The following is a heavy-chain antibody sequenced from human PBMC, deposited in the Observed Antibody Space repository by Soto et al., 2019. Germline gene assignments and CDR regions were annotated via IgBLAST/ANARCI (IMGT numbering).Heavy chain of an antibody. V-gene: IGHV1-18*04. CDR1: GYTITTYG. CDR2: ISSHNGDT. D-gene: IGHD6-13*01. Sequence: ASVKVSCKASGYTITTYGISWVRQAPGQGLEWMGWISSHNGDTNYAQKVQGRGAMTTDAHTNTAYMELTSLTSDHTAVYYCVREGFAASPGKDYSGPGTLVTVSS. CDR3: VREGFAASPGKDY. J-gene: IGHJ4*02.